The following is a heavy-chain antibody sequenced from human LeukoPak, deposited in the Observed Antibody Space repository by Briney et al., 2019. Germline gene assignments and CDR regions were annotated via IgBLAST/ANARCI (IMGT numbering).Heavy chain of an antibody. Sequence: GGSLRLSCAASGFPVGRSYMTWVRQAPGKGLDWVSTIYSGGPTYYADSVKGRFTISRDNSKNTLYLLMNSLRIEDTAVYYCARSPSLYYFENWGQGTLVTVSP. J-gene: IGHJ4*02. CDR1: GFPVGRSY. CDR2: IYSGGPT. V-gene: IGHV3-66*02. CDR3: ARSPSLYYFEN.